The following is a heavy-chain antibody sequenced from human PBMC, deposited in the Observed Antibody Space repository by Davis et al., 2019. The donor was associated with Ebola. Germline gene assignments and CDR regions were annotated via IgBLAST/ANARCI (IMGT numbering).Heavy chain of an antibody. Sequence: PGGSLRLSCKGSGYSFTSYWIGWVRQMPGKGLEWMGIIYPGDSDTRYSLSFEGQVTVSADKSISTAYLQWSSLKASDTAMYYCAVVITTQGNYYFDYWGQGTLVTVSS. D-gene: IGHD3-22*01. CDR3: AVVITTQGNYYFDY. CDR2: IYPGDSDT. V-gene: IGHV5-51*01. J-gene: IGHJ4*02. CDR1: GYSFTSYW.